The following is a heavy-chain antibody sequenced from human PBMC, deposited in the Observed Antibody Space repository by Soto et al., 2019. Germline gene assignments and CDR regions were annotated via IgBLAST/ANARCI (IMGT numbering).Heavy chain of an antibody. V-gene: IGHV3-21*02. Sequence: DVQLVESGGGLVKPGGSLRLSCASSGFTFSDYGMNWVRQAPGKGLEWVSSISSSGSYIYYTASVKGRFTISRDNAKNSVFLQMNSLRADDTAVYFCARDWGMTTVVTQDYWGQGTLVTVSS. CDR1: GFTFSDYG. CDR2: ISSSGSYI. D-gene: IGHD4-17*01. CDR3: ARDWGMTTVVTQDY. J-gene: IGHJ4*02.